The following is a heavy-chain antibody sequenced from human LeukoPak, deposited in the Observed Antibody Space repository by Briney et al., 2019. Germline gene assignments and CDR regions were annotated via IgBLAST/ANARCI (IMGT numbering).Heavy chain of an antibody. J-gene: IGHJ4*02. V-gene: IGHV3-53*01. CDR3: AREGSYDSSTMWYFDY. CDR1: GFTVSSNY. Sequence: PGGSLRLSCAASGFTVSSNYMAWVRQAPGKGLEWVSVLYSGGTVYYADSVKGRFTISRDNSKNTLYLQMNTLRAEDTAVYYCAREGSYDSSTMWYFDYWGQGTLVTVPS. CDR2: LYSGGTV. D-gene: IGHD3-22*01.